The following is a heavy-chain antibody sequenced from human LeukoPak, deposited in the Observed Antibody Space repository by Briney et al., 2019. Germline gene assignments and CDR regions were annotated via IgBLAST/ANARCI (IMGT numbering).Heavy chain of an antibody. J-gene: IGHJ4*02. V-gene: IGHV3-53*01. CDR3: ARDAVAQQLVHYFDY. CDR1: GFTVSSNF. D-gene: IGHD6-13*01. Sequence: PGGSLRLSCAASGFTVSSNFMSWVRQAPGKGLEWVSLIYSGGSTYYADSVKGRFTISRDNSKNTLYLQMNSLRAEDTAVYYCARDAVAQQLVHYFDYWGQGTLVTVSS. CDR2: IYSGGST.